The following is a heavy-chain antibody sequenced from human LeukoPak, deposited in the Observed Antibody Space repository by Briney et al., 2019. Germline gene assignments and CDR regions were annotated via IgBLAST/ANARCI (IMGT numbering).Heavy chain of an antibody. D-gene: IGHD6-13*01. V-gene: IGHV1-24*01. Sequence: ASVKVSCKVSGHTLTELSMHWVRQAPGKGLEWMGGFDPEDGETIYAQKFQGRVTMTEDTSTDTAYMELSSLRSEDTAVYYCATDTGSIAAAATRFDYWGQGTLVTVSS. CDR3: ATDTGSIAAAATRFDY. J-gene: IGHJ4*02. CDR1: GHTLTELS. CDR2: FDPEDGET.